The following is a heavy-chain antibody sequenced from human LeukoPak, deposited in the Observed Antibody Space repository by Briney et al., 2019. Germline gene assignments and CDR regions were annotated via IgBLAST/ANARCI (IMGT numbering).Heavy chain of an antibody. J-gene: IGHJ3*02. CDR2: INHSGST. CDR3: VGRWGAFDI. CDR1: GGSLSGFY. Sequence: SETLSLTCAVYGGSLSGFYWSWIRQPPGKGLEWIGEINHSGSTNYNPSLKSRVTISVDTSKNQFSLKLSSVTAAGTAVYYCVGRWGAFDIWGQGTMVTVSS. D-gene: IGHD5-24*01. V-gene: IGHV4-34*01.